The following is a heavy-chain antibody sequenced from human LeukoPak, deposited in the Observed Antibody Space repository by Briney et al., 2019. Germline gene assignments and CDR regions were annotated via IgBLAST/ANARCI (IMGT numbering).Heavy chain of an antibody. CDR2: INHSGST. D-gene: IGHD3-10*01. CDR3: ARGPHNRNYYGSGSYGR. CDR1: GGTFSGYY. V-gene: IGHV4-34*01. Sequence: PSETLSLTCAVYGGTFSGYYWSWIRQPPGKGLEWIGEINHSGSTNYNPSRKSRVTISVDTSKNQFSLKLSSVTAPDTAVYYFARGPHNRNYYGSGSYGRGGQGTLVTVS. J-gene: IGHJ4*02.